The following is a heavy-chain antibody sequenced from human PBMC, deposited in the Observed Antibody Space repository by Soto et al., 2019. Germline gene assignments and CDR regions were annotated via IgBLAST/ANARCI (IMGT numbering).Heavy chain of an antibody. CDR1: GGSISSSGYY. Sequence: TVSGGSISSSGYYWSWIRQHPGKGLEWIGHIYYSGSTYYNPSLKSRVTISVDTSKNQFSLKLSSVTAADTAVYYCVRLRYCSSTSCHRFDPWGQGTLVTVSS. D-gene: IGHD2-2*02. V-gene: IGHV4-31*03. J-gene: IGHJ5*02. CDR2: IYYSGST. CDR3: VRLRYCSSTSCHRFDP.